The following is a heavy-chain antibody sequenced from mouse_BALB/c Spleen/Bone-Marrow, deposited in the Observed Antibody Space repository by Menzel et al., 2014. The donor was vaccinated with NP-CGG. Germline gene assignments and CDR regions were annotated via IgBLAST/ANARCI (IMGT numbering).Heavy chain of an antibody. J-gene: IGHJ2*01. Sequence: EVQRVESGGGLVQPGESLKLSCAASGFTLSSYGMSWVRQTPDKGLELVASINSNGGRTYYPENVKGRITSSRENAKNPLTMQMSRLKSEDTAMYYCARGNNSNYVDYFDIWGQGPTLPVSS. CDR2: INSNGGRT. V-gene: IGHV5-6-3*01. CDR1: GFTLSSYG. CDR3: ARGNNSNYVDYFDI. D-gene: IGHD2-5*01.